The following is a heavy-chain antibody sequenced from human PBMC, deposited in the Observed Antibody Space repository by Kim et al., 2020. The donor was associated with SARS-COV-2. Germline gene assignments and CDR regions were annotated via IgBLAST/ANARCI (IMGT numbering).Heavy chain of an antibody. CDR3: ARAPTDTTTPSHAFDI. J-gene: IGHJ3*02. CDR2: INHSGST. V-gene: IGHV4-34*01. CDR1: GGSFSGYY. D-gene: IGHD2-2*01. Sequence: SETLSLTCAVYGGSFSGYYWSWIRQPPGKGLEWIGEINHSGSTNYNPSLKSRVTISVDTSKNQFSLKLSSVTAADTAVYYCARAPTDTTTPSHAFDIWGQGTMVTVSS.